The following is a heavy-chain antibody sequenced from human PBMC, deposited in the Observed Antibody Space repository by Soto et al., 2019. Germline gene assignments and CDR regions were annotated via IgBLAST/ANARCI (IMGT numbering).Heavy chain of an antibody. V-gene: IGHV3-23*01. J-gene: IGHJ6*02. D-gene: IGHD2-2*01. CDR1: GFTLSSYA. Sequence: EVQLLESGGGLVQPGGSLRLSCAASGFTLSSYAMSWVRQAPGKGLEWVSAISGSGNRTFHADSVKGRFTISRDNSKNALYLQMNGLRVEETAVYYCAKEVTSESSSHYYSGVDVWGQGTTVTVAS. CDR3: AKEVTSESSSHYYSGVDV. CDR2: ISGSGNRT.